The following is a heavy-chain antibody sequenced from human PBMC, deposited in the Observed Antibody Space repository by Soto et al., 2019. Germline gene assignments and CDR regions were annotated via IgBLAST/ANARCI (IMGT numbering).Heavy chain of an antibody. CDR1: GGTFSSYA. CDR2: IIPIFGTA. D-gene: IGHD2-2*01. J-gene: IGHJ6*02. Sequence: GASVKVSCKASGGTFSSYAISWVRQAPGQGLEWMGGIIPIFGTANYAQKFQGRVTITADESTSTAYMELSSLRSEDTAVYYCARGIVVVPAATINYYYGMDVWGQGTTVTVSS. V-gene: IGHV1-69*13. CDR3: ARGIVVVPAATINYYYGMDV.